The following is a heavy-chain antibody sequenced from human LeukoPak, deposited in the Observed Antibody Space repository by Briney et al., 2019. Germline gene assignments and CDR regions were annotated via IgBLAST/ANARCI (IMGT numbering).Heavy chain of an antibody. Sequence: GRSLRLSCAASGFTFSSYGMHWVRQAPGKGLEXXXXXXYDGSNKYYADSVKGRFTISRDNSKNTLYLQMNSLRAEDTAVYYCARDHRSSSSWYYYYYGMDVWGQGTTVTVSS. CDR3: ARDHRSSSSWYYYYYGMDV. J-gene: IGHJ6*02. V-gene: IGHV3-33*01. CDR2: XXYDGSNK. D-gene: IGHD6-13*01. CDR1: GFTFSSYG.